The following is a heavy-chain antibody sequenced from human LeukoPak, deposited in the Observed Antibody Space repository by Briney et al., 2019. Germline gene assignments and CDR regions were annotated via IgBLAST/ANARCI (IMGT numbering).Heavy chain of an antibody. CDR2: TSPKGAGT. V-gene: IGHV1-2*02. CDR3: ARDNYGTLDY. J-gene: IGHJ4*02. CDR1: GYTFTDYY. Sequence: ASVKVSCKVSGYTFTDYYIHWVRQAPGQGLEWMGWTSPKGAGTMSAQKFQGRITMAGYTSISTVYMELDRLTFDDTAVYYCARDNYGTLDYWGQGTLVTVSS. D-gene: IGHD4-17*01.